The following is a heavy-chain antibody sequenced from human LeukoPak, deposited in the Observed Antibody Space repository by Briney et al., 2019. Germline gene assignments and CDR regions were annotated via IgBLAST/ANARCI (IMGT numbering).Heavy chain of an antibody. J-gene: IGHJ4*02. V-gene: IGHV4-34*01. Sequence: PSETLSLTCAVYGGSFSGYYWSWIRQPPGKGLEWIGEINHSGSTNYNPSLKSRVTISVDTSKNQFSLKLSSVTAADTAVYYCARVGAYLIDYWGQGTLVTVSS. CDR2: INHSGST. CDR1: GGSFSGYY. D-gene: IGHD1-26*01. CDR3: ARVGAYLIDY.